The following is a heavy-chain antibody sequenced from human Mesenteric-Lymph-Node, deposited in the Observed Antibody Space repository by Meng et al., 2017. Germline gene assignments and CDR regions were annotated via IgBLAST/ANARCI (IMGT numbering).Heavy chain of an antibody. CDR2: ISAYNGNT. Sequence: ASVKVSCKASGGTFSSYAISWVRQAPGQGLEWMGWISAYNGNTNYAQKLQGRVTMTTDTSTSTAYMELRSLRSDDTAVYYCARISSIKSVGYSSGWYFDYWGQGTLVTVSS. J-gene: IGHJ4*02. CDR3: ARISSIKSVGYSSGWYFDY. V-gene: IGHV1-18*01. CDR1: GGTFSSYA. D-gene: IGHD6-19*01.